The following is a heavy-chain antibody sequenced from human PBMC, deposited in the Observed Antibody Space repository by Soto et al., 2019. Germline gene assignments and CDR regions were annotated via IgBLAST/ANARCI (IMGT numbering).Heavy chain of an antibody. Sequence: PSETLSLTCTVSGGSISSGGYYCSWIRQHPGKGLEWIGYIYSSVSTYYNPSLKSRVTISVDTSKNQFSLKLSSVTAADTAVYYCARDLLPGYCSGGSCYSGPCDIGGQGTMVTVSS. D-gene: IGHD2-15*01. CDR2: IYSSVST. V-gene: IGHV4-31*03. CDR3: ARDLLPGYCSGGSCYSGPCDI. J-gene: IGHJ3*02. CDR1: GGSISSGGYY.